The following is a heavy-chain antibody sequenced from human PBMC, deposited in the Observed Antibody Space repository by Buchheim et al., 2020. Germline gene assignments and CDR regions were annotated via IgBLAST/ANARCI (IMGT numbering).Heavy chain of an antibody. Sequence: VQLLESGPGLVKPSETLSLTCTVSGGSITTYYWSWFRQPPGKGLEWIGHIYFTGSTNYNPSLKSRVTMSVDTSKNHFSLNLSSVTAADTAVYYCARGGSTGWATDFWGQGTL. V-gene: IGHV4-59*08. D-gene: IGHD6-19*01. CDR3: ARGGSTGWATDF. J-gene: IGHJ4*02. CDR1: GGSITTYY. CDR2: IYFTGST.